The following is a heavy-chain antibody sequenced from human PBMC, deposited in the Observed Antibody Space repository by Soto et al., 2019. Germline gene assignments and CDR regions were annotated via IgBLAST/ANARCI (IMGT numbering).Heavy chain of an antibody. J-gene: IGHJ6*03. CDR2: IIAYHGNT. CDR3: ARDRGVAPPVAGNTHYYYYMDV. Sequence: GASVKVSCKASGGTFSSYTISLVRQAPGQGLEWMGRIIAYHGNTNYAQKLQGRVTMTTDASTSTAYLELRSLRSDDTAVYYCARDRGVAPPVAGNTHYYYYMDVWGKGTTVTVSS. CDR1: GGTFSSYT. V-gene: IGHV1-18*01. D-gene: IGHD6-19*01.